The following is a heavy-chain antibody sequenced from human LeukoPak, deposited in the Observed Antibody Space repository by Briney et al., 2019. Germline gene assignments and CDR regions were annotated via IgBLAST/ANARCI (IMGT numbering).Heavy chain of an antibody. Sequence: SEILSLTCAVYGGSFSGYYWSWIRQPPGKGLEWIGEINHSGSTNYNPSLKSRVTISVDTSKNQFSLKLSSVTAADTAVYYCAGAGRFRLSGRFDPWGQGTLVTVSS. CDR3: AGAGRFRLSGRFDP. CDR2: INHSGST. V-gene: IGHV4-34*01. CDR1: GGSFSGYY. J-gene: IGHJ5*02. D-gene: IGHD3-16*01.